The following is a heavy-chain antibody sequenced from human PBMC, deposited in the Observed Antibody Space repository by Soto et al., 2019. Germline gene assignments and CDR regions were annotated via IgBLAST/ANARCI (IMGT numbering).Heavy chain of an antibody. V-gene: IGHV2-70*01. CDR3: ARTEAAIYDGSGCYPGGFDP. D-gene: IGHD3-22*01. CDR1: GFSLSTSGMC. CDR2: IDWDDDK. Sequence: SGPTLVNPTQTLTLTCTFSGFSLSTSGMCVSWIRQPPGKALEWLALIDWDDDKYYSTSLKTRLTISKNTSKNQVVLTMTNMDPVDTATYYCARTEAAIYDGSGCYPGGFDPWGQGTLVTVSS. J-gene: IGHJ5*02.